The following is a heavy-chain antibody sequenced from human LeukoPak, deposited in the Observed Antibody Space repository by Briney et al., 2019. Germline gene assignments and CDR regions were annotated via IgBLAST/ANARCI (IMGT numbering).Heavy chain of an antibody. CDR2: ISGSGSST. Sequence: PGGSLRLSCAASGFTFSSYAMSWVRQAPGKGLEWVSVISGSGSSTYYADSVKGRFTISRDNSKNTLYLQMNSLRAEDTAVYYCAKDAQCSGGSCYLFHYWGQGTLVTVSS. V-gene: IGHV3-23*01. J-gene: IGHJ4*02. CDR1: GFTFSSYA. D-gene: IGHD2-15*01. CDR3: AKDAQCSGGSCYLFHY.